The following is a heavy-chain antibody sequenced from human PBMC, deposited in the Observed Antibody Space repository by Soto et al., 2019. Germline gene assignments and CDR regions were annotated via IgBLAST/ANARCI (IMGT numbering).Heavy chain of an antibody. CDR2: ISAAGDP. J-gene: IGHJ6*02. CDR1: GFTFRNYD. Sequence: EVQLVESGGGLVQPGGSLRLSCEASGFTFRNYDMHWVRQGTGKGLEWVSGISAAGDPDYADSVEGRFTISRKNAQTSFFLQMNSLRVGDTAVYYCARTDRDFYGLDVWGQGTTVIVSS. V-gene: IGHV3-13*05. CDR3: ARTDRDFYGLDV.